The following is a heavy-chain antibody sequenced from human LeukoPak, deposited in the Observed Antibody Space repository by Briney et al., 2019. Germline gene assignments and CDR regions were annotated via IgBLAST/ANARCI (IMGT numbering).Heavy chain of an antibody. V-gene: IGHV4-4*07. D-gene: IGHD6-19*01. CDR1: GGSISSYY. CDR2: IYTSGST. Sequence: SETLSLTCTVSGGSISSYYWSWIRQPAGKGLEWIGRIYTSGSTNYNPSLKSRVTMSVDTSKKQFSLKLSSVTAADTAVYYCVRWLPLYDAFDIWGQGTMVTVSS. CDR3: VRWLPLYDAFDI. J-gene: IGHJ3*02.